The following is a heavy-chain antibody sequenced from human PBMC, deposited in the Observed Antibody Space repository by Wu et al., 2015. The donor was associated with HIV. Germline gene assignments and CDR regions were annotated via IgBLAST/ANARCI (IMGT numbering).Heavy chain of an antibody. V-gene: IGHV1-2*02. CDR2: INPNSADA. CDR1: GYSFIFYY. CDR3: ARVPISVVRGKYKNWFDP. D-gene: IGHD3-10*01. J-gene: IGHJ5*02. Sequence: QVQLVQSGAEVKKPGASIRVSCKASGYSFIFYYIHWVRQAPGQGLEWMGWINPNSADANYAQKFQGRVTMTRDMSIATAYMELSSLRSDDTAVYYCARVPISVVRGKYKNWFDPWAREPWSPSPQ.